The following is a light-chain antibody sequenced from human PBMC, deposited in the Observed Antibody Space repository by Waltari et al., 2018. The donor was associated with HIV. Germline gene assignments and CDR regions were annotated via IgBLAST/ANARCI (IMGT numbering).Light chain of an antibody. V-gene: IGLV3-25*03. CDR1: GVPTPY. J-gene: IGLJ3*02. CDR3: QSTDNSGNVWV. Sequence: SYYLTPPPSMSVSPGQTARISCSREGVPTPYTFWYQQKSVTAPTLVIFNDTVSPSGVPELYSGSISGTTVTLIISEVQAEDEADYYCQSTDNSGNVWVFGGGTKLTVL. CDR2: NDT.